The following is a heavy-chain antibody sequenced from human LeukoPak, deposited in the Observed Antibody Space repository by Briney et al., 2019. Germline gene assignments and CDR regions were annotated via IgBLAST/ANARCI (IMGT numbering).Heavy chain of an antibody. CDR3: ARFGAPFDY. Sequence: SETLSLTCTVSGGSIRSYYWSWIRQPPGKGLEWIGYIYYSGSTNYNPSLKSRVSISVDTSKNQFSLKLSSVTAADTAVYYCARFGAPFDYWGQGTLVTVSS. D-gene: IGHD3-10*01. CDR1: GGSIRSYY. CDR2: IYYSGST. J-gene: IGHJ4*02. V-gene: IGHV4-59*01.